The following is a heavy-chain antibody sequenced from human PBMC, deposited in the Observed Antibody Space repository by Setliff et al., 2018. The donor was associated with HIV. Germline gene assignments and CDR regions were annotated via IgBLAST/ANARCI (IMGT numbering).Heavy chain of an antibody. V-gene: IGHV4-38-2*01. CDR3: ARMYSGYDWSPAGARTRYVDY. J-gene: IGHJ4*02. CDR2: IYHSGST. CDR1: GYSISSGYY. Sequence: SETLSLTCAVSGYSISSGYYWGWIRQPPGKGLEWIGSIYHSGSTYYNPSLKSRVTISVDTSKNQFSLKLSSVTAADTAVYYCARMYSGYDWSPAGARTRYVDYWGQGTLVTV. D-gene: IGHD5-12*01.